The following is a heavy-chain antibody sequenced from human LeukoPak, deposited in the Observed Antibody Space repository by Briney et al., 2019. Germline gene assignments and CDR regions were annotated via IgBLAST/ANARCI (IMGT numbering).Heavy chain of an antibody. CDR2: IIPIFGTA. Sequence: ASVKVSCKASGYTFTSYGISWVRQAPGQGLEWMGGIIPIFGTANYAQKFQGRVTITADESTSTAYMELSSLRSEDTAVYYCARGYSYAPASSGMDVWGQGTTVTVSS. J-gene: IGHJ6*02. CDR1: GYTFTSYG. V-gene: IGHV1-69*13. D-gene: IGHD5-18*01. CDR3: ARGYSYAPASSGMDV.